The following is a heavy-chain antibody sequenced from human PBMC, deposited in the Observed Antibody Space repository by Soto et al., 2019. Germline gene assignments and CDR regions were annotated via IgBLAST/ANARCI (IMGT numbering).Heavy chain of an antibody. J-gene: IGHJ4*02. D-gene: IGHD1-26*01. CDR3: ARVVARAGGALDY. CDR2: ISGYNGNT. Sequence: QVQLVQSGAEVKKPGASVKVSCKASGYTFTTYGISWVRQAPGQGLEWMGWISGYNGNTNYAQNLQGRVTVTTDTFTSLPYIDMRSPSSHVSAVYYCARVVARAGGALDYWGQGTLVTVSS. CDR1: GYTFTTYG. V-gene: IGHV1-18*01.